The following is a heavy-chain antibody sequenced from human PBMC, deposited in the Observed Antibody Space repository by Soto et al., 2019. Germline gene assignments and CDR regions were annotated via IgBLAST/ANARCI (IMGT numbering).Heavy chain of an antibody. V-gene: IGHV3-30*18. J-gene: IGHJ6*02. CDR2: ISYDGSNK. Sequence: SLRLSCAASGFTFSSYGMHWVRQAPGKGLEWVAVISYDGSNKYYADSVKGRFTISRDNSKNTLYLQMNSLRAEDTAVYYCAKSVLGDFWSGYTYYYGMDVWGQGTTVTVSS. D-gene: IGHD3-3*01. CDR1: GFTFSSYG. CDR3: AKSVLGDFWSGYTYYYGMDV.